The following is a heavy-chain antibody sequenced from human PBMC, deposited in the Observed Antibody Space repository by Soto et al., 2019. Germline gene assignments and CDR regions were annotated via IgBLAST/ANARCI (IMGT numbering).Heavy chain of an antibody. CDR2: IWHDGSNE. CDR3: AKDRGLWSGYYYYGMDV. D-gene: IGHD3-3*01. Sequence: FGLHRGRKEPGKGLEWVAVIWHDGSNEHYADSVKGRFTISRDNSKNTLYLQMNSLRAEDTAVYYCAKDRGLWSGYYYYGMDVWGQGTTVTVSS. V-gene: IGHV3-33*06. J-gene: IGHJ6*02. CDR1: FG.